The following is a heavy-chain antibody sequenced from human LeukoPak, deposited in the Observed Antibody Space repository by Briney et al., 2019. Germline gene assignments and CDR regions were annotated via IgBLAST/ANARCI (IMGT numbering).Heavy chain of an antibody. CDR1: GFTFSSYW. CDR3: ARDRFDWSKRGFDY. V-gene: IGHV3-7*03. D-gene: IGHD3-9*01. CDR2: IKKDGSEK. J-gene: IGHJ4*02. Sequence: GGSLRLSCAASGFTFSSYWMTWVRQAPGKGLEWVANIKKDGSEKYYVDSVRGRFTISRDNAKTSLYLQMNSLRAEDTAVYYCARDRFDWSKRGFDYWGQGTLVTVSS.